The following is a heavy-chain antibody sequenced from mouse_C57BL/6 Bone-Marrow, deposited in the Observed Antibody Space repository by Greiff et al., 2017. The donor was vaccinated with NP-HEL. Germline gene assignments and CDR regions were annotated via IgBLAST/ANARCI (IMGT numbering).Heavy chain of an antibody. CDR1: GYTFTDYY. D-gene: IGHD2-4*01. CDR2: IYPGSGNT. Sequence: VQLQQSGAELVRPGASVKLSCKASGYTFTDYYINWVKQRPGQGLEWIARIYPGSGNTYYNEKFKGKATLTAEKSSSTAYMQLSSLTSEDSAVYFCARVYDYFYYFDYWGQGTTLTVSS. V-gene: IGHV1-76*01. CDR3: ARVYDYFYYFDY. J-gene: IGHJ2*01.